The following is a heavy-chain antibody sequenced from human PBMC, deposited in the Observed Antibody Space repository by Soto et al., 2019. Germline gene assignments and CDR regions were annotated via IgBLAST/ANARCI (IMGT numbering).Heavy chain of an antibody. V-gene: IGHV3-48*01. Sequence: GGSLRLSCAASGFTFSSYAMSWVRQAPGKGLEWVSDISSSSSSTYYADSVTGRFTISRDNAKNSLYLQMNSLRAEDTAVYYCARPNYCSGGTCDSRYWGQGTLVTVSS. CDR3: ARPNYCSGGTCDSRY. J-gene: IGHJ4*02. CDR2: ISSSSSST. D-gene: IGHD2-15*01. CDR1: GFTFSSYA.